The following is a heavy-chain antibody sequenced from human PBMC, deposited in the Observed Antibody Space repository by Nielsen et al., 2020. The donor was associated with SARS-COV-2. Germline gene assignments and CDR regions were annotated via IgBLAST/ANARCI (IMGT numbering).Heavy chain of an antibody. Sequence: GESLKISCAASGFAFREFGMRWVRQAPGRGLEWISAIRDDGDDTHYADSVKGRFIISRDNSANMLYLQMNNLGAQDTAMYYCAKDPRVYRYWFDPWGEGSLVTVSS. CDR1: GFAFREFG. J-gene: IGHJ5*02. CDR3: AKDPRVYRYWFDP. CDR2: IRDDGDDT. V-gene: IGHV3-23*01. D-gene: IGHD2-8*01.